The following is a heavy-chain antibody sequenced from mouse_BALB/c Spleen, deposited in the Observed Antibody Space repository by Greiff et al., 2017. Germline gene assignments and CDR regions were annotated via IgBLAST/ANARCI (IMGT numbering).Heavy chain of an antibody. CDR3: HYYGSSYWYFDV. CDR1: GFNIKDYY. J-gene: IGHJ1*01. D-gene: IGHD1-1*01. V-gene: IGHV14-4*02. CDR2: IDPENGDT. Sequence: EVKLVESGAELVRSGASVKLSCTASGFNIKDYYMHWVKQRPEQGLEWIGWIDPENGDTEYAPKFQGKATMTADTSSNTAYLQLSSLTSEDTAVYYCHYYGSSYWYFDVWGAGTTVTVSS.